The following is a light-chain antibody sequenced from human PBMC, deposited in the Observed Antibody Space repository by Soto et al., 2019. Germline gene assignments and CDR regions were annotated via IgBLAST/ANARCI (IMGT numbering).Light chain of an antibody. CDR1: QSISTW. Sequence: DIQMTQSPSTLSASVGDRVTITCRASQSISTWLAWYQQKPGKAPNLLIYKASSLESGVPSRFSGSASGTEFTLTISSLQHDDFATYYCQQYNSYSGTFGQGTKLEIK. CDR2: KAS. J-gene: IGKJ2*02. V-gene: IGKV1-5*03. CDR3: QQYNSYSGT.